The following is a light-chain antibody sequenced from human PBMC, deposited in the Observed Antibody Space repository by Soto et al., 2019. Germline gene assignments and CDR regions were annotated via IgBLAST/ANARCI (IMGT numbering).Light chain of an antibody. Sequence: DSQMTHSPSCLSACVVGRVSVPCQAGQSISTQVSWYQQKPGKAPKLLIYAASSLQSWVPSRFTGSGSGTDFTLTITDLQPEDFTTYYCQKSDSTPWTFGQGTKVDIK. CDR3: QKSDSTPWT. V-gene: IGKV1-39*01. J-gene: IGKJ1*01. CDR1: QSISTQ. CDR2: AAS.